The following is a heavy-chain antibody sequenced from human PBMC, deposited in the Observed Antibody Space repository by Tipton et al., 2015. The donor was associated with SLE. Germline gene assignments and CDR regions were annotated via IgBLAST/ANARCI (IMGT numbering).Heavy chain of an antibody. J-gene: IGHJ3*02. CDR3: ARTLGYCSSTSCSKAFDI. CDR2: IYYSGST. D-gene: IGHD2-2*01. CDR1: GGSIGGSNYY. V-gene: IGHV4-39*07. Sequence: TLSLTSTVSGGSIGGSNYYWGWIRQPPGKGLEWIGSIYYSGSTNYNPSLKSRVTISVDTSKNQFSLKLSSVTAADTAVYYCARTLGYCSSTSCSKAFDICGQGTMVTVSS.